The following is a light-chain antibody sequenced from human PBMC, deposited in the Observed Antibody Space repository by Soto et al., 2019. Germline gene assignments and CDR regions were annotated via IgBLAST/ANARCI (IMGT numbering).Light chain of an antibody. CDR1: QGISSY. Sequence: IQLTQPPSSLSASVGDRVTITCRASQGISSYLAWYQQKLGKAPKLLIYAASTLQSGVPSRFSGSGSGTDFTLTISSLQPEDFATYYCQQSYSTPPITFGQGTRLEIK. V-gene: IGKV1-39*01. CDR2: AAS. J-gene: IGKJ5*01. CDR3: QQSYSTPPIT.